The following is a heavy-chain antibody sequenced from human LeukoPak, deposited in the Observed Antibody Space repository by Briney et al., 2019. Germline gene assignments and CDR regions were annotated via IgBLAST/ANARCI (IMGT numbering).Heavy chain of an antibody. J-gene: IGHJ4*02. V-gene: IGHV1-24*01. CDR3: ATQAHYDILTGYYLAGGYFDY. D-gene: IGHD3-9*01. CDR1: GYTLTELS. CDR2: FDPEDGET. Sequence: ASVKVSCKVSGYTLTELSMHWVRQAPGKGLEWMGGFDPEDGETIYAQKFQGRVTMTEDTSTDTAYVELSSLRSEDTAVYYCATQAHYDILTGYYLAGGYFDYWGQGTLVTVSS.